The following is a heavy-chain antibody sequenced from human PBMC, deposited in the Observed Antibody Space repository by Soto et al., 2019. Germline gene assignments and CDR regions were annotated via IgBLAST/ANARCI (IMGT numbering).Heavy chain of an antibody. J-gene: IGHJ4*02. V-gene: IGHV5-51*01. CDR1: GYSFTTCW. CDR2: IYTGDSDT. CDR3: ARVLTVGRFDY. D-gene: IGHD7-27*01. Sequence: GESLKISCKGSGYSFTTCWIGWVRQMPGKGLEWMGIIYTGDSDTRYSPSFQGQVTISADKSISTAYLQWSSLKASDTAMYYCARVLTVGRFDYWGQGTLVTVSS.